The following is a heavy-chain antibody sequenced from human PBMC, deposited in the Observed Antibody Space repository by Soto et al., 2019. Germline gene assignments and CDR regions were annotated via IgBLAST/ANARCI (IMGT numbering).Heavy chain of an antibody. CDR3: VLGLQFLQYNWFDP. CDR2: ISWKSDSI. V-gene: IGHV3-9*01. Sequence: EVQLVESGGGLAQPGRSLTLSCAGSGFRFDDYAMHWVRQAPGKGLEWVSGISWKSDSIGYADSVKGRFTISRDNAKNSLYLQMNSLRAEDTALYPCVLGLQFLQYNWFDPWGQGTLVTVSS. D-gene: IGHD2-21*01. J-gene: IGHJ5*02. CDR1: GFRFDDYA.